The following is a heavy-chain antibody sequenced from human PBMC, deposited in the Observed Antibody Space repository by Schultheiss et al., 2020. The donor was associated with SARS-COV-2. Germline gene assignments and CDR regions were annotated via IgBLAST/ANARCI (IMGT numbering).Heavy chain of an antibody. J-gene: IGHJ4*02. Sequence: SETLSLTCTVSGGSISSGDYYWSWIRQPPGKGLQWIGYIYYSGDTYYNPSLKSRLTISVDTSKNQFSLRLNSVTAADTAVYYCARAPTPPSNYDFWSGFLFDYWGQGALVTVSS. CDR2: IYYSGDT. CDR3: ARAPTPPSNYDFWSGFLFDY. CDR1: GGSISSGDYY. D-gene: IGHD3-3*01. V-gene: IGHV4-30-4*01.